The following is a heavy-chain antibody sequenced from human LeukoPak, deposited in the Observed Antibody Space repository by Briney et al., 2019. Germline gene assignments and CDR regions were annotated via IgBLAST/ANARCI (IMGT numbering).Heavy chain of an antibody. Sequence: GGSLRLFCAASGFTVSSNYMSWLRQAPGKGLEWVSVIYSGGSTYYADSVKGRFTISRDNSKNTLYLQMNSLRAEDTAVYYCATWFGELLSDYFDYWGQGTLVTVSS. CDR3: ATWFGELLSDYFDY. CDR1: GFTVSSNY. V-gene: IGHV3-53*01. D-gene: IGHD3-10*01. J-gene: IGHJ4*02. CDR2: IYSGGST.